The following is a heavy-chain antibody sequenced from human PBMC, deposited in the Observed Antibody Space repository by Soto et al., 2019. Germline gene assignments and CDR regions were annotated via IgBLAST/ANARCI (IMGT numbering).Heavy chain of an antibody. D-gene: IGHD3-10*01. CDR3: ARVSGIYYYGMDV. CDR2: INHSGST. Sequence: SETLSLTCTVSGDSISRYYWSWIRQPPGKGLEWIGEINHSGSTNYNPSLKSRVTISVDTSKNQFSLKLSSVTAADTAVYYCARVSGIYYYGMDVWGQGTTVTSP. J-gene: IGHJ6*02. V-gene: IGHV4-34*01. CDR1: GDSISRYY.